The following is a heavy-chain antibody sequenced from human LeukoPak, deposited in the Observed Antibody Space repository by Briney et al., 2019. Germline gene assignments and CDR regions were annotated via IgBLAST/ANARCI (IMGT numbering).Heavy chain of an antibody. CDR2: MNPNSGNT. J-gene: IGHJ4*02. D-gene: IGHD3-3*01. CDR3: ARDWRRLTYYDFWSGYYTDAIDY. V-gene: IGHV1-8*01. CDR1: GYTFTSYD. Sequence: ASVKVSCKASGYTFTSYDINWVRQATGQGLEWMGWMNPNSGNTGYAQKFQGRVTMTRDTSISTAYMELSSLRSEDTAAYYCARDWRRLTYYDFWSGYYTDAIDYWGQGTLVTVSS.